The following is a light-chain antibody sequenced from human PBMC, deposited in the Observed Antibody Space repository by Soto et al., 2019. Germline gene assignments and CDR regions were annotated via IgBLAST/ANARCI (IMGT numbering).Light chain of an antibody. CDR3: QHRV. CDR1: QDISTW. J-gene: IGKJ5*01. V-gene: IGKV1-5*01. Sequence: DIQLTQSPSFLSASVGDRVTITCRASQDISTWLAWYQQRPGKAPHLLIYDASRLQSGVPSRFTGSGSGTEFTLTVSSLQPDDFATYYCQHRVFGPGTRLEI. CDR2: DAS.